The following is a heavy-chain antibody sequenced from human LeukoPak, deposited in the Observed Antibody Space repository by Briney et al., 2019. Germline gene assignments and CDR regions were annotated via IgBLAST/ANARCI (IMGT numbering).Heavy chain of an antibody. CDR1: GGSFRSYY. CDR2: INHCGST. V-gene: IGHV4-34*01. D-gene: IGHD2-21*02. CDR3: AREGYCGGDCYAPFEN. Sequence: PSETLSLTCAVYGGSFRSYYWSWIRQLPGRGLEWIREINHCGSTSYNPSLKSRVTISVDTSKNQFSLKLSSVTAADTAVYYCAREGYCGGDCYAPFENWGKGTLVTVSS. J-gene: IGHJ4*02.